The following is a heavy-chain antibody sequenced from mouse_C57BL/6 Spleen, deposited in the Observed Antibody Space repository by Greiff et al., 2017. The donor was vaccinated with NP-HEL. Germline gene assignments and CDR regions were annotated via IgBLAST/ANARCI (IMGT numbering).Heavy chain of an antibody. CDR2: ISSGGSYT. J-gene: IGHJ4*01. V-gene: IGHV5-6*01. Sequence: DVQLVESGGDLVKPGGSLKLSCAASGFTFSSYGMSWVRQTPDKRLEWVATISSGGSYTYYPDSVKGRFTISRDNAKNTLYLQMSSLKSEDTAMYYCARLYYYGSSYYAMDYWGQGTSVTVSS. CDR3: ARLYYYGSSYYAMDY. CDR1: GFTFSSYG. D-gene: IGHD1-1*01.